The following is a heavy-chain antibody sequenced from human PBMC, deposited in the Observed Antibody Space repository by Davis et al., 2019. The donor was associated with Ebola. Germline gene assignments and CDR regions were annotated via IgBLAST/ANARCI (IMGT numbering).Heavy chain of an antibody. CDR1: GGSISSGGYY. J-gene: IGHJ4*02. V-gene: IGHV4-31*03. CDR2: IYYSGST. CDR3: ARAHSWGCYFDY. D-gene: IGHD1-26*01. Sequence: PSETLSLTCTVSGGSISSGGYYWSWIRQHPGKGLEWIGYIYYSGSTYYNPSLKSRVTISVDTSKNQFSLKLSSVTAADTAVYYCARAHSWGCYFDYWGQGTLVTVSS.